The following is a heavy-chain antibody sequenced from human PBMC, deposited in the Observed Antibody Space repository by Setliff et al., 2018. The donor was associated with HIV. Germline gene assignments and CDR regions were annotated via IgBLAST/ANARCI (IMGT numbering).Heavy chain of an antibody. V-gene: IGHV4-4*02. CDR2: MYHSGTT. CDR3: AGESALSGQSD. J-gene: IGHJ4*02. CDR1: GGSISSTKW. Sequence: SETLSLTCEVSGGSISSTKWWNWVRQPPGKGLEWIGEMYHSGTTRYNPSLESRVTLSLDKSRNQFTLKMTSVTAADTALYYCAGESALSGQSDWGQGTLVTVSS. D-gene: IGHD6-19*01.